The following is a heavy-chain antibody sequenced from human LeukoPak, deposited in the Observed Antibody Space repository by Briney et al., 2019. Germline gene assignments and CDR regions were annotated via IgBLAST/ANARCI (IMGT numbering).Heavy chain of an antibody. CDR2: LSGSGSTT. Sequence: GGSLRLSCAASGFTFSSFAMAWVRQAPGKGLEWVSALSGSGSTTYYADSVKGRFTISRDNSKNTFYLQMNSLGAEDTAIYYCAKGPKIVYSSSWFDPWGQGIMVTVSS. V-gene: IGHV3-23*01. D-gene: IGHD3-22*01. CDR3: AKGPKIVYSSSWFDP. CDR1: GFTFSSFA. J-gene: IGHJ5*02.